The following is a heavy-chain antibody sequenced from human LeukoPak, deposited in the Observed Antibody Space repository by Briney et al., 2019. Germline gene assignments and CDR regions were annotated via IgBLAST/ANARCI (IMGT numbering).Heavy chain of an antibody. CDR1: GFTVSSNY. Sequence: GGSLRLSCAASGFTVSSNYMSWARQAPGKGLEWVSVIYSGGSTYYADSVKGRFTISRDNSKNTLYLQMNSLRAEDTAVYYCARGYPGDFWSGSSGGYYYMDVWGKGTTVTVSS. CDR2: IYSGGST. V-gene: IGHV3-53*01. CDR3: ARGYPGDFWSGSSGGYYYMDV. J-gene: IGHJ6*03. D-gene: IGHD3-3*01.